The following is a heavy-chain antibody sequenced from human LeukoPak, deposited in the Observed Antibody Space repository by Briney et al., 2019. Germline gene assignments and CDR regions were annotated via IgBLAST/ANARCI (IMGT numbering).Heavy chain of an antibody. CDR3: AKDGAGGIDY. J-gene: IGHJ4*02. CDR1: GFTFSSYG. CDR2: IRNDGSNK. Sequence: PGGSLRLSCAASGFTFSSYGMHWVRQAPGKGLEWVAFIRNDGSNKYYADSVKGRFTISRDNSKNTLYLQMNSLRAEDTAVYYCAKDGAGGIDYWGQGTLVTVSS. V-gene: IGHV3-30*02. D-gene: IGHD3-16*01.